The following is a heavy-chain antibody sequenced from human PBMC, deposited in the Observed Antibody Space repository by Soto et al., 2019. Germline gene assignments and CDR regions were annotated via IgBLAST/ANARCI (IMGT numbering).Heavy chain of an antibody. D-gene: IGHD3-9*01. J-gene: IGHJ4*02. CDR1: GYTFTSYA. CDR2: INAGNGNT. Sequence: ASVKVSCKASGYTFTSYAMHWVRQAPGQRLEWMGWINAGNGNTKYSQKFQGRVTITRDTSASTAYMELSSLRSEDTAVYYCARDSSYFDWLLPFDYWGQGTLVTVSS. CDR3: ARDSSYFDWLLPFDY. V-gene: IGHV1-3*01.